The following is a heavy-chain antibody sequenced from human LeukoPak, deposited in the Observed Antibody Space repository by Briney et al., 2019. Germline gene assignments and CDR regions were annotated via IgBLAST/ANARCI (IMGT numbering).Heavy chain of an antibody. J-gene: IGHJ5*02. Sequence: PSETLSLTCTVSGGSISSYYWSWIRQPAGKGLEWIGRIYTSGSTNYNPSLKSRVTISVDKSKNQFSLKLSPVTAADTAMYYCARASIAAADTVWFDPWGQGTLVTVSS. CDR3: ARASIAAADTVWFDP. V-gene: IGHV4-4*07. D-gene: IGHD6-13*01. CDR2: IYTSGST. CDR1: GGSISSYY.